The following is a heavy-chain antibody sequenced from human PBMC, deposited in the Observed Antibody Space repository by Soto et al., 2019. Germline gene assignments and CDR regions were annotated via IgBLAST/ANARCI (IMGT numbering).Heavy chain of an antibody. D-gene: IGHD3-10*01. CDR3: ARGVWFGELYY. V-gene: IGHV4-34*01. J-gene: IGHJ4*02. Sequence: SETLSLTCAVYGGSFSGYYWSWIRQPPGKGLEWIGEINHSGGTNYNPSLKSRVTISVDTSKNQFSLKLSSVTAADTAVYYCARGVWFGELYYWGQGTLVTVSS. CDR1: GGSFSGYY. CDR2: INHSGGT.